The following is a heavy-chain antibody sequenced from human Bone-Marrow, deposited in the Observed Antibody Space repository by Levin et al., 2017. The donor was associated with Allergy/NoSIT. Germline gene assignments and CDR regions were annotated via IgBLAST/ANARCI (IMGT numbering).Heavy chain of an antibody. CDR2: ISWNSGSI. V-gene: IGHV3-9*01. J-gene: IGHJ4*02. Sequence: LSLPCAGSGITFDDSAMYWVRQAPGKGLEWVSGISWNSGSIGYADSVKGRFTVSRDNAKNSLYLQMNSLRAEDTALYYCAKGLSTYLAAVDHWGQGTLVTVSS. CDR1: GITFDDSA. D-gene: IGHD6-13*01. CDR3: AKGLSTYLAAVDH.